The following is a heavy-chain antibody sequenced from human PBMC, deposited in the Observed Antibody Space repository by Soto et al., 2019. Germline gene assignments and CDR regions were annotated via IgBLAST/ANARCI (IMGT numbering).Heavy chain of an antibody. J-gene: IGHJ4*02. V-gene: IGHV3-74*01. Sequence: GGSLILSCAASGFTFSSYWMHWARQAPGKGLVWVARIHDDGSITNYADSVKGRFTISRDNAKNTLYLQMNSLRAEDTAVYYCGRVPAEADGIGIDQWGQGILGNVSS. CDR3: GRVPAEADGIGIDQ. CDR2: IHDDGSIT. CDR1: GFTFSSYW. D-gene: IGHD6-13*01.